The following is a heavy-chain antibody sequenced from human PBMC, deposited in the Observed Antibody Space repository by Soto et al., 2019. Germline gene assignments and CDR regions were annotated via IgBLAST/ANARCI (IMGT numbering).Heavy chain of an antibody. CDR1: GLTCGNYW. CDR3: AGDRFSGNYYIRGVTYYFES. Sequence: SLRLSCAASGLTCGNYWMSWVRQAPGKGLEWVANIKQDESEKNYVDSVKGRFTISRDNARNSLYLQMNSLRAEDTAVYYCAGDRFSGNYYIRGVTYYFESWGQGTLVTVSS. V-gene: IGHV3-7*03. D-gene: IGHD1-26*01. CDR2: IKQDESEK. J-gene: IGHJ4*02.